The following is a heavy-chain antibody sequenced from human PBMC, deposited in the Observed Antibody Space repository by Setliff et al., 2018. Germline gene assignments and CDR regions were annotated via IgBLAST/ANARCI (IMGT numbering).Heavy chain of an antibody. CDR1: GGSFSGYY. Sequence: PSETLSLTCAVYGGSFSGYYWSWIRQPPGKGLEWIGEINHTGSTNYSPSLKSRVTISVDTSKNQFSLKLTSVTAADTAVYYCARGYCSSPSCFFAGWFDPWGQGTQVTVSS. CDR2: INHTGST. D-gene: IGHD2-2*01. J-gene: IGHJ5*02. CDR3: ARGYCSSPSCFFAGWFDP. V-gene: IGHV4-34*01.